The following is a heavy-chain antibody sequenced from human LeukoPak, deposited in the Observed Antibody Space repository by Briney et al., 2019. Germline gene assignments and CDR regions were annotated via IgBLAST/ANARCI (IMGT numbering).Heavy chain of an antibody. D-gene: IGHD3-22*01. CDR1: GFTFSNAW. CDR3: TSPAPQYYYDSSGYERDAFDI. CDR2: IKSKTDGGTT. V-gene: IGHV3-15*01. J-gene: IGHJ3*02. Sequence: GGSLRLSCAASGFTFSNAWMSWVRQAPGKGLEWVGRIKSKTDGGTTDYAAPVKGRFTISRDDSKNTLYLQMNSLRTEDTAVYYCTSPAPQYYYDSSGYERDAFDIWGQGTMVTVSS.